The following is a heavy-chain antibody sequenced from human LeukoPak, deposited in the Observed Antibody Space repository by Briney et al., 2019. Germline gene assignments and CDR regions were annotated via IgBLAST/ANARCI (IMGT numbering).Heavy chain of an antibody. Sequence: GGSLRLSCAASGFTFDSYSMNWVRQAPGKGLEWVSSISVGSRYIFYADSVKGRFTISRDNAKNSLYLHMNSLRAEDTAVYYCARDSRHHRFLYWDWFDPWGQGTLVTVPS. J-gene: IGHJ5*02. CDR1: GFTFDSYS. V-gene: IGHV3-21*06. CDR2: ISVGSRYI. CDR3: ARDSRHHRFLYWDWFDP. D-gene: IGHD2/OR15-2a*01.